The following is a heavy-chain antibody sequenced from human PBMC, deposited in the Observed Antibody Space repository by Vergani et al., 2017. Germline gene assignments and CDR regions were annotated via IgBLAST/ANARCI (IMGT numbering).Heavy chain of an antibody. V-gene: IGHV3-33*01. CDR1: GFTFSSYG. Sequence: QVQLVESGGGVVQPGRSLRLSCAASGFTFSSYGMHWVRPAPGKGLEWVAVIWYDGSNKYYADSVKGRVTISRDNSKNTLYLQMNSLRAEDTAVYYCAILPYEYSSSNYYYYYMDVWGKGTTVTVSS. CDR2: IWYDGSNK. J-gene: IGHJ6*03. CDR3: AILPYEYSSSNYYYYYMDV. D-gene: IGHD6-6*01.